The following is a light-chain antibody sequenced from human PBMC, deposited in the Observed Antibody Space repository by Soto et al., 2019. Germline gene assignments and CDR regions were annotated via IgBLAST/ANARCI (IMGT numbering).Light chain of an antibody. CDR2: EGS. Sequence: QSVLTQPASVSGSPGQSITISCTGTSSDVGSDNLVSWYQQHPGKAPKLMIYEGSKRPSGVSNRFSGSKSGNTASLTISGLQAEDEADHYCCSYAGSSTAIFGGGTKVTVL. J-gene: IGLJ2*01. V-gene: IGLV2-23*01. CDR1: SSDVGSDNL. CDR3: CSYAGSSTAI.